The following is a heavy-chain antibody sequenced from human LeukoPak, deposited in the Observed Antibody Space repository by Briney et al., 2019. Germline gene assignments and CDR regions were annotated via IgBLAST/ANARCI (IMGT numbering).Heavy chain of an antibody. CDR1: GGSISSSSYY. Sequence: PSETLSLTCTVSGGSISSSSYYWGWIRQPPGKGLEWIGSIYYSGSTYYNSSLKSRVTISVDTSKNQFSLKLSSVTAADTAVYYCARVFRRSTDVRVDAFDIWGQGTMVTVSS. J-gene: IGHJ3*02. CDR2: IYYSGST. CDR3: ARVFRRSTDVRVDAFDI. V-gene: IGHV4-39*07. D-gene: IGHD1-26*01.